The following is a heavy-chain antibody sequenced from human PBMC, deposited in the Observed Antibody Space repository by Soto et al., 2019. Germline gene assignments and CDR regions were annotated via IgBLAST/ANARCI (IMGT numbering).Heavy chain of an antibody. CDR3: ARAVTFGGTVDY. V-gene: IGHV1-18*01. CDR2: INAYNGNT. CDR1: GYTFTSYG. Sequence: GASVKVSCKASGYTFTSYGISWVRQATGQGLEWMGWINAYNGNTNYAQKLQGRVTMTTNTSTSTAYMELSSLRSDDTAVYYCARAVTFGGTVDYWGQGTLVTVSS. J-gene: IGHJ4*02. D-gene: IGHD3-16*01.